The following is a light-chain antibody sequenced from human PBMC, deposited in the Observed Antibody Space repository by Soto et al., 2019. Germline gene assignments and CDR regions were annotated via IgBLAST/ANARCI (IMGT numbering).Light chain of an antibody. J-gene: IGKJ4*01. CDR3: QQTYSTPLT. Sequence: DIPMPQSPSSLSASVGYRVTITCRASQSISSYLNLYQQKPGKAPKLLIYAASSLQSGVPSRFSGSGSGTAFTLTISSLQPEDFAKYYCQQTYSTPLTFGGGTNVEIK. V-gene: IGKV1-39*01. CDR2: AAS. CDR1: QSISSY.